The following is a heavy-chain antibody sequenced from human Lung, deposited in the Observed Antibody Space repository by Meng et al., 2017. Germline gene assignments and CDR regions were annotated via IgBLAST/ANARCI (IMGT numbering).Heavy chain of an antibody. CDR3: ARDRVFGVVINNNWFDP. D-gene: IGHD3-3*01. CDR1: GFTFSSYW. V-gene: IGHV3-74*01. Sequence: GVSLKISCAASGFTFSSYWMHWVRQAPGKGLVWVSRINSDGSSTSYADSVKGRFTISRDNAKNTLYLQMNSLRAEDTAVYYCARDRVFGVVINNNWFDPWGQGTLVTVSS. CDR2: INSDGSST. J-gene: IGHJ5*02.